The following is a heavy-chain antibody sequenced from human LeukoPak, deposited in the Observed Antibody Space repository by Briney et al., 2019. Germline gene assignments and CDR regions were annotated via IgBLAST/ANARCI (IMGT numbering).Heavy chain of an antibody. CDR1: GFTFSSYA. Sequence: PRGFLRLSCSASGFTFSSYAMHWVRQAPGKGLEWVAVISYDGSNKYYADSVKGRFTISRDNSKNTLYLQMNSLRAEDTAVYYCARDATPYYYGSGSYFDYWGQGTLVTVSS. V-gene: IGHV3-30-3*01. CDR2: ISYDGSNK. J-gene: IGHJ4*02. CDR3: ARDATPYYYGSGSYFDY. D-gene: IGHD3-10*01.